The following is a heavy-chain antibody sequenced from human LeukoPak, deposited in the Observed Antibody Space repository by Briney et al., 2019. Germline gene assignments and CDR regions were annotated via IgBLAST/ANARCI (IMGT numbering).Heavy chain of an antibody. CDR2: ISSSSSYI. D-gene: IGHD6-13*01. CDR3: ARDGGSSWRPVDY. J-gene: IGHJ4*02. CDR1: GFTFSSYS. Sequence: GGSLRLSCAASGFTFSSYSMNWVRQAPGKGLEWVSSISSSSSYIYYADSVKGRFTISKDNAKNSLYLQMNSLRAEDTAVYYCARDGGSSWRPVDYWGQGTLVTVSS. V-gene: IGHV3-21*01.